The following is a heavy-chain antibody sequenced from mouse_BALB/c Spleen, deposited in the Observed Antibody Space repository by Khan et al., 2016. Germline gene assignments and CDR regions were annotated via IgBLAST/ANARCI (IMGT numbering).Heavy chain of an antibody. V-gene: IGHV3-2*02. J-gene: IGHJ1*01. CDR1: GYSITSDYA. D-gene: IGHD2-14*01. Sequence: EVELQESGPGLVKPSQSLSLTCTVTGYSITSDYAWNWIRQFPGNKLEWMGYISYSGSTSYNPSLKSRISITRDTSKNQFFLQLNSVTTEDTATXYSARFGVRRRWYFDVWGAGTTVTVSS. CDR3: ARFGVRRRWYFDV. CDR2: ISYSGST.